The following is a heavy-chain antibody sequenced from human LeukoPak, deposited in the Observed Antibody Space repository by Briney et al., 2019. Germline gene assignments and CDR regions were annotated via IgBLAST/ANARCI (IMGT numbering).Heavy chain of an antibody. CDR3: AKARFHCSRTSCILDYFDY. D-gene: IGHD2-2*01. J-gene: IGHJ4*02. Sequence: GGSLRLSCAASGFTFSSYAMSWVRQAPGKGLEWVSAISGSGGSTYYADSVKGRFTISRDNSKNTLYLQMDSLRAEDTAVYYCAKARFHCSRTSCILDYFDYWGQGTLVTVSS. CDR2: ISGSGGST. V-gene: IGHV3-23*01. CDR1: GFTFSSYA.